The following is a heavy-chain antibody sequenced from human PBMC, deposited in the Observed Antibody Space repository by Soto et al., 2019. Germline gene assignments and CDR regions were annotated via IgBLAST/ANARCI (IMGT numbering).Heavy chain of an antibody. V-gene: IGHV1-18*01. CDR1: GYTFTNYG. Sequence: QVQLVQSGTEVKKPGASVTVCCKTYGYTFTNYGISWVRQAPGQGPEWMGWISGYNGNTDYAQNLQGRVTLTTDTSTSTAYMELRSLRSDDTAVYYCARVRYCSGGSCHSNPLDYWGQGTLVTVSS. J-gene: IGHJ4*02. CDR2: ISGYNGNT. D-gene: IGHD2-15*01. CDR3: ARVRYCSGGSCHSNPLDY.